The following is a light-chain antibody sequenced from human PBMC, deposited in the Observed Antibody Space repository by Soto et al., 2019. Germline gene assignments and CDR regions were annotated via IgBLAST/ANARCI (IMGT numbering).Light chain of an antibody. CDR2: GAS. CDR1: QSVSSN. CDR3: QHYYGTSPIS. V-gene: IGKV3D-15*01. J-gene: IGKJ5*01. Sequence: EIVMTQSPATLSVSPGERATLSCRASQSVSSNLAWYQQKPGQAPRLLIYGASSRATGIPDRFSGSGSGTEFTLTIGRLEPEDFALYYCQHYYGTSPISFGQGTRLEIK.